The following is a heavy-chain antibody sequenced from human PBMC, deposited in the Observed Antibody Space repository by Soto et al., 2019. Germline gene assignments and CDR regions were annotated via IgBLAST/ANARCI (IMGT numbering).Heavy chain of an antibody. J-gene: IGHJ4*02. Sequence: QSGGSLRLSCAASGFTFSSYGMHWVRQAPGKGLEWVAVISYDGSNKYYADSVKGRFTISRDNSKNTLYLQMNSLRAEDTAVYYCAKESGYSYGPGFDYWGQGXLVTVYS. D-gene: IGHD5-18*01. CDR1: GFTFSSYG. CDR3: AKESGYSYGPGFDY. CDR2: ISYDGSNK. V-gene: IGHV3-30*18.